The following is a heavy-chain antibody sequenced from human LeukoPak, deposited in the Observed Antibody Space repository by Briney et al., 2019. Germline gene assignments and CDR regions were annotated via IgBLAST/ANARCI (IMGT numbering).Heavy chain of an antibody. CDR2: IWYDGSNK. CDR3: ARGRIAAPYYYGMGV. CDR1: GFTFSSYG. V-gene: IGHV3-33*01. J-gene: IGHJ6*02. Sequence: PGGSLRLSCAASGFTFSSYGMHWVRQAPGKGLEWVAVIWYDGSNKYYADSVKGRFTISRDNSKNTLYLQMNSLRAEDTAVYYCARGRIAAPYYYGMGVWGQGTTVTVSS. D-gene: IGHD6-6*01.